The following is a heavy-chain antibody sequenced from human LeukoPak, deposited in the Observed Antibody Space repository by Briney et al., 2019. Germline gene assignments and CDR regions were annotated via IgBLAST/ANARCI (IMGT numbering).Heavy chain of an antibody. CDR2: IYYSGST. D-gene: IGHD6-6*01. V-gene: IGHV4-31*03. Sequence: SQTLSLTCTVSGGSISSGGYYWSWIRQHPGKGLEWIGYIYYSGSTHYNPSLKSRVTISVDTSKNQFSLKLSSVTAADTAVYYCARDPTHGSIAARTPHDAFDIWGQGTMVTDSS. J-gene: IGHJ3*02. CDR1: GGSISSGGYY. CDR3: ARDPTHGSIAARTPHDAFDI.